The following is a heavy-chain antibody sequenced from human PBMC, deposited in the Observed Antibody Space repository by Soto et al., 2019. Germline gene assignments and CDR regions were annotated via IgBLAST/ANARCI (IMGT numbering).Heavy chain of an antibody. V-gene: IGHV4-39*01. CDR1: GGSISSGPYT. J-gene: IGHJ6*02. Sequence: SETLSLTCTVSGGSISSGPYTWGWIRQPPGKGLEWIGTFHYSGFTRYNQSLESQVTISVDTSKNQFYLSVTSVTAADTVMYYFERLGGYCSGSSCHGYYAMDVWGQGITVS. CDR2: FHYSGFT. D-gene: IGHD2-2*01. CDR3: ERLGGYCSGSSCHGYYAMDV.